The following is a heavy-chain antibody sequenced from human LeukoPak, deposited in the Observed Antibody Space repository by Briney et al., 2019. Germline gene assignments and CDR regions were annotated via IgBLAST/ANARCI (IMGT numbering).Heavy chain of an antibody. CDR2: IYYSGST. Sequence: PSETLSLNCTVSGGSISSGDYYWSWIRQPPGKGLEWIGYIYYSGSTYYNPSLKSRVTISVDTSKNQFSLKLSSVTAADTAVYYCARAGWRYYYDTSGKNWFDPWGQGTLVTVSS. D-gene: IGHD3-22*01. CDR1: GGSISSGDYY. CDR3: ARAGWRYYYDTSGKNWFDP. V-gene: IGHV4-30-4*01. J-gene: IGHJ5*02.